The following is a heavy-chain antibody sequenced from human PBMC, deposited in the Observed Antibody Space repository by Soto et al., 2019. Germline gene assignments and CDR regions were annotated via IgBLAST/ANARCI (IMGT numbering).Heavy chain of an antibody. V-gene: IGHV4-34*01. CDR2: INHSGSS. D-gene: IGHD1-7*01. CDR3: ACYGWNFNSFDP. CDR1: GGSFSGYY. J-gene: IGHJ5*02. Sequence: SETLSLTCAVYGGSFSGYYWSWIRQPPGKGLEWIGEINHSGSSNYNPSLKSRVTISVDTSKNQFSLKLSSVTAADTAVYYCACYGWNFNSFDPWGQGTLVTVSS.